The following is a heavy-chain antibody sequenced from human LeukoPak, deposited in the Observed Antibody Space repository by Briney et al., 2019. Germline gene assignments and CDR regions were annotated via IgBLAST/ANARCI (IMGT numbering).Heavy chain of an antibody. Sequence: SETLSLICTVSGGSISSGGYYWSWIRQDPGKGLEYIGYISNSGSTYYTPSLKSRVIISVDMSENQFSLKLSSVTAADTAVYYCTTSAEGSTSFEHWGQGTLVTVSS. J-gene: IGHJ4*02. V-gene: IGHV4-31*03. D-gene: IGHD2-2*01. CDR1: GGSISSGGYY. CDR2: ISNSGST. CDR3: TTSAEGSTSFEH.